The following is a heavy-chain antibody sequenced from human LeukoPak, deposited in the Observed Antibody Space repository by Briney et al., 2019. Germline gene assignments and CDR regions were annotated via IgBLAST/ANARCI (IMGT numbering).Heavy chain of an antibody. Sequence: GGSLRLSCAASGFTFSSYAMSWVRQAPGKGLEGIGRIKNKADSYATAYAASVKGRFTISRDDSKNTVYLQMNSLRTEDTAVYYCTKPLPGAVIYDYWGQGTLVTVSS. D-gene: IGHD3-16*02. CDR1: GFTFSSYA. J-gene: IGHJ4*02. V-gene: IGHV3-73*01. CDR3: TKPLPGAVIYDY. CDR2: IKNKADSYAT.